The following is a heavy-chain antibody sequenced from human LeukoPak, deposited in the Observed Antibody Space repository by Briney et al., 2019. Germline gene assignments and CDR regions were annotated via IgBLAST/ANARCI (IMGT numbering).Heavy chain of an antibody. CDR2: IYHSGST. CDR3: ARGYSSPSNYGMDV. Sequence: SETLSLTCAVSGYSISNNNYWGWIRQPPGKALEWIGNIYHSGSTYYNPSLRSRVTISLDTSKNQFSLKLSSATAADTAVYYCARGYSSPSNYGMDVWGKGTTVTVSS. J-gene: IGHJ6*04. V-gene: IGHV4-38-2*01. D-gene: IGHD6-13*01. CDR1: GYSISNNNY.